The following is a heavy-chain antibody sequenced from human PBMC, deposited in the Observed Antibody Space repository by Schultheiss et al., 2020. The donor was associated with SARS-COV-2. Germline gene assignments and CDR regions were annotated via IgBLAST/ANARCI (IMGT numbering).Heavy chain of an antibody. CDR1: GFTFSSYG. CDR3: ARDLVLFGVTRGGIDY. CDR2: IWYDGSNK. J-gene: IGHJ4*02. Sequence: SCAASGFTFSSYGMHWVRQAPGKGLEWVAVIWYDGSNKYYADSVKGRFTISRDNSKNTLYLQMNSLRAEDTAVYYCARDLVLFGVTRGGIDYWGQGTLVTVSS. V-gene: IGHV3-33*01. D-gene: IGHD3-3*01.